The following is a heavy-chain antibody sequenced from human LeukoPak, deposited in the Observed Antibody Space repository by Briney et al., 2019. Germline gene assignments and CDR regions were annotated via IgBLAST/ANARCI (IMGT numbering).Heavy chain of an antibody. V-gene: IGHV4-34*01. CDR2: INHSGST. CDR1: GGSFSGYY. D-gene: IGHD3-16*02. CDR3: ARGRCDYVWGSYRYWYPPKTEFDY. J-gene: IGHJ4*02. Sequence: PSETLSLTCAVYGGSFSGYYWSWTRQPPGKGLEWIGEINHSGSTNYNPSLKSRVTISVDTSKNQFSLKLSSVTAADTAVYYCARGRCDYVWGSYRYWYPPKTEFDYWGQGTLVTVSS.